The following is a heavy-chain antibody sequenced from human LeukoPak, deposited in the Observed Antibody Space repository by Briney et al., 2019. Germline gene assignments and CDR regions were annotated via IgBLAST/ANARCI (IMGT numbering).Heavy chain of an antibody. V-gene: IGHV3-13*04. CDR2: IDTAGGT. Sequence: PGGSLRLSCAASVLTFISYDMHCVRQPTGKGLEWVSGIDTAGGTYYAGSVKGRFTISRENAKNSLSLQMNSLRAGDTAVYYCARRRYGLGSYSDAFDIWGQGTMVTVSS. D-gene: IGHD3-10*01. J-gene: IGHJ3*02. CDR3: ARRRYGLGSYSDAFDI. CDR1: VLTFISYD.